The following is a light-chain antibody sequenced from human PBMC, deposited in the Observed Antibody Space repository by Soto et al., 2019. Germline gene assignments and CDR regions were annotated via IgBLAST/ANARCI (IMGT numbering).Light chain of an antibody. J-gene: IGLJ3*02. CDR1: RSNIGNNA. CDR2: KNN. V-gene: IGLV1-44*01. CDR3: ATWDDSLNARGV. Sequence: QSVLTQTPSASGTPGQTVTISCSGSRSNIGNNAVSWYQQFPGMAPKLLIYKNNQRPSGVPDRFSGSKSGTSASLAISGLQSEDEADYYCATWDDSLNARGVFGGGTKLTVL.